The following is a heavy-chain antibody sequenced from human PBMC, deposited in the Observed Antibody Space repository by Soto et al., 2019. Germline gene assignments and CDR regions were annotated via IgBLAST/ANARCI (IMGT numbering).Heavy chain of an antibody. CDR3: ARTSTCGTRFDY. V-gene: IGHV4-4*02. D-gene: IGHD1-1*01. Sequence: QVQLQESSPELVKPSGTLSLTCAVSGGTISSNNWWSWVRRPPGKGLEWIGEIYHSGSTNYNPSFKSRVAMSVDKSKNQFSLKLNSVTAADTALYYCARTSTCGTRFDYWGQGTLVTVSS. CDR2: IYHSGST. J-gene: IGHJ4*02. CDR1: GGTISSNNW.